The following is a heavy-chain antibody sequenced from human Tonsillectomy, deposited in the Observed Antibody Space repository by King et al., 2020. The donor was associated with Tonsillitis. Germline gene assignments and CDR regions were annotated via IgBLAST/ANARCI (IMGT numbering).Heavy chain of an antibody. V-gene: IGHV3-73*02. CDR3: TRLSFLESFDI. J-gene: IGHJ3*02. Sequence: VQLVESGGGLVQPGGSLKLSCAVSGFTFSGSAMHWVRQASGKGLEWVGRIRSKANSYATAYAASVKGRFTISRDDSKNTAYLQMNSLKTEDTAVYYCTRLSFLESFDIWGQGTMVTVSS. CDR1: GFTFSGSA. CDR2: IRSKANSYAT. D-gene: IGHD3-3*01.